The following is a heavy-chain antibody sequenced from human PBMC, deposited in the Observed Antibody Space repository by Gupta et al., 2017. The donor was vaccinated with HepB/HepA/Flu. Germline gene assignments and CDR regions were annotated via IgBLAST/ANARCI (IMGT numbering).Heavy chain of an antibody. Sequence: EVQLVESGGGLVKPGGSLRLSCAASGFTFSNAWMSWVRQAPGKGLEWVGRIKSKTDGGTTDYAAPVKGRFTISRDDSKNTLYLQMNSLKTEETAVYYCTTDPTVVGPAANLTWFDPWGQGTLVTVSS. D-gene: IGHD2-2*01. CDR2: IKSKTDGGTT. CDR3: TTDPTVVGPAANLTWFDP. CDR1: GFTFSNAW. J-gene: IGHJ5*02. V-gene: IGHV3-15*01.